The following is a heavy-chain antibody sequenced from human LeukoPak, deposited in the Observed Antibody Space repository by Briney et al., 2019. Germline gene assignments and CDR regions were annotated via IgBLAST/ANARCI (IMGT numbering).Heavy chain of an antibody. CDR2: IYYTGTT. Sequence: PSETLSLTCTVSGGSVSSSLYHWGWIRQSPGKNREWLGSIYYTGTTHYNPSLKSLVTISVHTSKNQFSLNLSSVTAADTAVYYCARQEIGLRSFDPWGQGTLVTVSS. D-gene: IGHD3/OR15-3a*01. V-gene: IGHV4-39*01. CDR3: ARQEIGLRSFDP. CDR1: GGSVSSSLYH. J-gene: IGHJ5*02.